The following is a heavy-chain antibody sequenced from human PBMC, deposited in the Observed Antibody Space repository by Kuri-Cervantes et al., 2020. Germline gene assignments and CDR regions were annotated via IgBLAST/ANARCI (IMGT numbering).Heavy chain of an antibody. CDR1: GGSIRSGGYS. V-gene: IGHV4-30-2*01. CDR2: IYQTGRA. J-gene: IGHJ3*02. D-gene: IGHD3-9*01. Sequence: SETLSLTCAVPGGSIRSGGYSWSWIWQPPGTGLEWIGYIYQTGRAYYNPSLKSRVTISVDRSKNQFSLKLSSVTAADTAVYYCGRLKLRYFDWSTTGGGAFDIWGQGTMVTVSS. CDR3: GRLKLRYFDWSTTGGGAFDI.